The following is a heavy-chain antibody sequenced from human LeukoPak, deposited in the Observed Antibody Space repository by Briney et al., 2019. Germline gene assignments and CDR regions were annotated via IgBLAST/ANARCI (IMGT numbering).Heavy chain of an antibody. Sequence: SSETLSLTCTVSGGSITTHYWSWIRQAPGKALEWIGYISYSGNTYYNPFLKSRVTISRDMSKNQFSLKLTSVTAADTAVYYCARGGQDTNGYFIWFDTWGQGTPVTVSS. CDR1: GGSITTHY. J-gene: IGHJ5*02. CDR3: ARGGQDTNGYFIWFDT. D-gene: IGHD2-8*01. V-gene: IGHV4-59*11. CDR2: ISYSGNT.